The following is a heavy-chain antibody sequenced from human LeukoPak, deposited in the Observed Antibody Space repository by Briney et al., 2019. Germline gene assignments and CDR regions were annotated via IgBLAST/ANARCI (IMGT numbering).Heavy chain of an antibody. Sequence: GGSLRLSCAASGFTFSSYAMSWVRQAPGKGLEWVSAISGSGGSTYYADSVKGRFTISRDNSKNTLYLQMNSLRAEDTAVYYCAKLEEAMIVVVITGYFDYWGQGTLVTVSS. CDR3: AKLEEAMIVVVITGYFDY. CDR1: GFTFSSYA. J-gene: IGHJ4*02. D-gene: IGHD3-22*01. V-gene: IGHV3-23*01. CDR2: ISGSGGST.